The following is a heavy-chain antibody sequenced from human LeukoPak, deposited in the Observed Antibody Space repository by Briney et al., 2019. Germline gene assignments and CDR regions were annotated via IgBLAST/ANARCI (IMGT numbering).Heavy chain of an antibody. CDR1: GFTFDDYA. CDR2: ISWDGGST. CDR3: AKSGCSSTSCSIPFDY. Sequence: GGSLRLSCAASGFTFDDYAMHLVRQAPGKGLEWVSLISWDGGSTYYADSVKGRFTISRDNSKNSLYLQMNSLRAEDTALYHCAKSGCSSTSCSIPFDYWGQGTLVTVSS. D-gene: IGHD2-2*01. V-gene: IGHV3-43D*03. J-gene: IGHJ4*02.